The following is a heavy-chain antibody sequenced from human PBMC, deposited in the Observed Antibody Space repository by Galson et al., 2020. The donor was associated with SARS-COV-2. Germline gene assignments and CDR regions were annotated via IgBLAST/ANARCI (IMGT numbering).Heavy chain of an antibody. CDR1: GFTFSNAW. D-gene: IGHD1-26*01. J-gene: IGHJ4*02. CDR2: IKLGADGETT. CDR3: VSGRYAFYF. Sequence: GGSLRLSCAASGFTFSNAWMSWVRQAPGKGLEWVGHIKLGADGETTDHATSVKGRFTISRDDSKDMLFLQMNSLKTEDTAVYYCVSGRYAFYFWGQGTLVTVSS. V-gene: IGHV3-15*01.